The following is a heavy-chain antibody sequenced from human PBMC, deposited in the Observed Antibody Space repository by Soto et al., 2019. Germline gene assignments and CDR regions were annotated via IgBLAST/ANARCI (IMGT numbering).Heavy chain of an antibody. Sequence: SSETLSLTCTVSGGSISSYYWSWIRQPPGKGLEWIGYLYYSGSTNYNPSLKSRVTISVDTSKNQFSLKLSSVTAADTAVYYCARMSSYSGYDNSNYFDYWGQGTLVTVSS. CDR1: GGSISSYY. CDR2: LYYSGST. V-gene: IGHV4-59*12. CDR3: ARMSSYSGYDNSNYFDY. J-gene: IGHJ4*02. D-gene: IGHD5-12*01.